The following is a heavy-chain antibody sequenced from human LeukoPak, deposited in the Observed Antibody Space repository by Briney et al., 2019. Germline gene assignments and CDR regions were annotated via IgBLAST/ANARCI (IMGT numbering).Heavy chain of an antibody. CDR3: TTEID. J-gene: IGHJ4*02. CDR2: IYSGGST. CDR1: GFTVSSNY. Sequence: GGSLRLSCAASGFTVSSNYMSWVRQAPGKGLEWVSVIYSGGSTYYADSVKGRFTISRDDSKDTLYLQMNSLKTEDTAVYYCTTEIDWGQGTLVTVSS. V-gene: IGHV3-53*01.